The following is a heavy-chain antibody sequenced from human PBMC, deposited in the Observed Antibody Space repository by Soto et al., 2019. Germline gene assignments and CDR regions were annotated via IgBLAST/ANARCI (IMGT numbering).Heavy chain of an antibody. CDR2: ISRRSDYI. J-gene: IGHJ4*02. Sequence: EVQLVESGGGPGQPGGSLRLSCAASGFTFSDYSMNWVRQAPGKGLEWVSSISRRSDYIYYADSVKGRFTVSRDDANNSLYLQMGSLRAEDTAIYYCSRGPSYCSGGSCYSEYWGQGTLVTVSS. CDR3: SRGPSYCSGGSCYSEY. CDR1: GFTFSDYS. D-gene: IGHD2-15*01. V-gene: IGHV3-21*01.